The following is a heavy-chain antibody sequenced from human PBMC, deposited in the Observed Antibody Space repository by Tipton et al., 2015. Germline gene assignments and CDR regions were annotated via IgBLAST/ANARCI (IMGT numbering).Heavy chain of an antibody. CDR1: SGSFSGYY. CDR2: INDGGRT. CDR3: AQINTPTYYFDY. V-gene: IGHV4-34*01. J-gene: IGHJ4*02. Sequence: TLSLTCAVYSGSFSGYYWTWFRQSPGKGLEWIGDINDGGRTDYNPSLKRRVTISLDTSKNQFSLTLSSVTAADTAVYYCAQINTPTYYFDYWGQGTLVTVSS. D-gene: IGHD5-18*01.